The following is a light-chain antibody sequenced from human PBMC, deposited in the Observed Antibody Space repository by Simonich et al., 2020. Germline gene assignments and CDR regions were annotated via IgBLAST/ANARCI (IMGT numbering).Light chain of an antibody. CDR2: GNS. CDR1: SSNIGAGYD. J-gene: IGLJ3*02. CDR3: QSYDSSLSGSV. Sequence: QSVLTQPPSGSGAPGQRVTITCTGSSSNIGAGYDVHWYQQLPGTAPKLLICGNSNRPSWVPDRFSGSKSGTSASLAITGLQAEDEADYYCQSYDSSLSGSVFGGGTKLTVL. V-gene: IGLV1-40*01.